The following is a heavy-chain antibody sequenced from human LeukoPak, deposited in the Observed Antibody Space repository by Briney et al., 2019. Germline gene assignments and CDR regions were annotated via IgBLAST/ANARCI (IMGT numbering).Heavy chain of an antibody. CDR3: AGMDTVTTGGY. J-gene: IGHJ4*02. V-gene: IGHV3-30-3*01. D-gene: IGHD4-17*01. Sequence: GGSLRLSCAASGFTFSSYAMHWVRQAPGKGLEWVAVISYDGSNKYYADSVKGRFTISRDNSKNTLYLQMNSLRAEDTAVYYCAGMDTVTTGGYWGQGTLVTVSS. CDR2: ISYDGSNK. CDR1: GFTFSSYA.